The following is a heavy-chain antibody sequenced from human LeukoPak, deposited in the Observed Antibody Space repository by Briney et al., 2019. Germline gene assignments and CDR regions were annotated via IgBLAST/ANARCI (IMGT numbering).Heavy chain of an antibody. D-gene: IGHD1-26*01. Sequence: PSETLSLTCTVSGGSISSSSYYWGWIRQPPGKGLEWIGSIYYSGSTYYNPSLKSRVTISVDTSKNQFSLKLSSVTAADTAVYYCARQSSRGELPLAWIDYWGQGTLVTVSS. CDR2: IYYSGST. J-gene: IGHJ4*02. CDR1: GGSISSSSYY. V-gene: IGHV4-39*01. CDR3: ARQSSRGELPLAWIDY.